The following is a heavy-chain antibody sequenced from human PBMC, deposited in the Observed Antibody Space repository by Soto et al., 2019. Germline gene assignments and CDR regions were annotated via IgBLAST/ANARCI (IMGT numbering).Heavy chain of an antibody. CDR3: ATGLSNLAAAGT. CDR2: FDPEDGET. CDR1: GYTLTELS. Sequence: GASVKVSCKVSGYTLTELSMHWVRQAPGKGLEWMGGFDPEDGETIYAQKFQGRVTMTEDTSTDTAYMELSSLRSEDTAVYYCATGLSNLAAAGTWGQGTLVTVS. D-gene: IGHD6-13*01. V-gene: IGHV1-24*01. J-gene: IGHJ5*02.